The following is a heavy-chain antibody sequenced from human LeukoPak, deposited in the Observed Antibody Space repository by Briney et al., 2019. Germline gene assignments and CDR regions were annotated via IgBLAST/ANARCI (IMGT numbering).Heavy chain of an antibody. J-gene: IGHJ4*02. CDR2: IKQDGSHK. D-gene: IGHD3-3*01. CDR1: GFTLGNYR. CDR3: ARVLVSSAPGIFVY. Sequence: GGSLRLSCAASGFTLGNYRMSWVRQARGKGGEGVANIKQDGSHKFYLHSMMGRLTISRHTAKNSLYLQMNSLRVEDMAVYYCARVLVSSAPGIFVYWGQGTLVTVSS. V-gene: IGHV3-7*01.